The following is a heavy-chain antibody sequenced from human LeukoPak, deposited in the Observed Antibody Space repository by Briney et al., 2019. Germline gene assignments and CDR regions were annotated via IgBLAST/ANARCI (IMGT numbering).Heavy chain of an antibody. Sequence: GGSLRLSCTASGFIFSTYWMTWVRQAPGMGLEWVANIRQDGIEQFYVDSVKGRFTISRDNADNSLYLHLNSLRAEDTAVYYCARVRTEWYIDLWGRGTLATVSS. CDR3: ARVRTEWYIDL. J-gene: IGHJ2*01. V-gene: IGHV3-7*01. D-gene: IGHD1-1*01. CDR1: GFIFSTYW. CDR2: IRQDGIEQ.